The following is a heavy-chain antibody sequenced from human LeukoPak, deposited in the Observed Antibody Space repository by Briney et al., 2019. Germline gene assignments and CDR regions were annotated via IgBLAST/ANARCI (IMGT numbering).Heavy chain of an antibody. J-gene: IGHJ6*03. V-gene: IGHV3-30*04. Sequence: GGSLRLSCAASGFTFSSYAMHWVRQAPGRGLEWVAVISYDGSNKYYADSVKGRFTISRDNSKNTLYLQMNSLRAEDTAVYYCARGGVMTTVTYYYYYYMDVWGKGTTVTVSS. CDR2: ISYDGSNK. CDR3: ARGGVMTTVTYYYYYYMDV. D-gene: IGHD4-11*01. CDR1: GFTFSSYA.